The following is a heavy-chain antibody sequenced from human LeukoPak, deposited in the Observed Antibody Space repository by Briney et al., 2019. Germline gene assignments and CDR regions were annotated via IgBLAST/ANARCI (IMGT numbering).Heavy chain of an antibody. V-gene: IGHV3-30-3*01. CDR1: GFTFSSYA. J-gene: IGHJ4*02. CDR2: ISYDGSNK. D-gene: IGHD3-22*01. Sequence: GSLRLSCAASGFTFSSYAMHWVRQAPGKGLGWVAVISYDGSNKYYADSVKGRFTISRDNSKNTLYLQMNSLRAEDTAVYYCARDVLFAYESELFNYWGQGTLVTVSS. CDR3: ARDVLFAYESELFNY.